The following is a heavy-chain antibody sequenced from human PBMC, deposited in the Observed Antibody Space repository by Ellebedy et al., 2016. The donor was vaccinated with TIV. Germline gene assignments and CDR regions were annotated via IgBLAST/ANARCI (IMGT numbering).Heavy chain of an antibody. CDR3: ARQVAGTSKYFQN. D-gene: IGHD6-19*01. Sequence: GESLKISCAASGFTFSSYAMSWVRQAPGKGLEWVSSISASGQNTYYADFVQGRFTISRDNSKKTLYLQMNSLRAEDTAVYYCARQVAGTSKYFQNWGQGTLVTVSS. CDR2: ISASGQNT. CDR1: GFTFSSYA. J-gene: IGHJ1*01. V-gene: IGHV3-23*01.